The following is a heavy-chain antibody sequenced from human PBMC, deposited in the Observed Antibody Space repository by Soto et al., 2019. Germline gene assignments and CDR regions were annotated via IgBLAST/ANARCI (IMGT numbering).Heavy chain of an antibody. D-gene: IGHD3-9*01. V-gene: IGHV1-18*01. J-gene: IGHJ6*02. CDR3: ARDPRLRYFDWSPMGRYYYGMDV. CDR1: GYTFTSYG. CDR2: ISAYNGNT. Sequence: ASVKVSCKASGYTFTSYGISWVRQAPGQGLEWMGWISAYNGNTNYAQKLQGRVTMTTDTSTSTAYMELRSLRSDDTAVYYCARDPRLRYFDWSPMGRYYYGMDVWGQGTTVTV.